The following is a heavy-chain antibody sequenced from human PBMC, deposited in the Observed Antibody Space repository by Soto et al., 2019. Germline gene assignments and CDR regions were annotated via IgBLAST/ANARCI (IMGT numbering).Heavy chain of an antibody. V-gene: IGHV4-31*01. CDR1: GGSISSGGYY. Sequence: QVQLQESGPGLVKPSQTLSLTCTVSGGSISSGGYYWSWIRQHPGKGLEWIGYIYHSGTTHYNPSLHTPVTISVATSNNQLPPTLTSVTAAAPAVYYSATVRGNQLLAWFAPLGQATLVTVSS. D-gene: IGHD2-2*01. CDR2: IYHSGTT. CDR3: ATVRGNQLLAWFAP. J-gene: IGHJ5*02.